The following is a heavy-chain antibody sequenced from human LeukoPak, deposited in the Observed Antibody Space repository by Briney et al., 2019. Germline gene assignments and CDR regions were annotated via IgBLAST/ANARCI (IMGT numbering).Heavy chain of an antibody. CDR2: ISYDGSNK. J-gene: IGHJ3*02. V-gene: IGHV3-30-3*01. CDR3: ARNIAVAGLGAFDI. D-gene: IGHD6-19*01. CDR1: GFTFSSYV. Sequence: GGSLRLSCAASGFTFSSYVMHWVRQAPGKGLEWVAVISYDGSNKYYADSVKGRFTISRDNSKNTLYLQMNSLRAEDTAVYYCARNIAVAGLGAFDIWGQGTMVTVSS.